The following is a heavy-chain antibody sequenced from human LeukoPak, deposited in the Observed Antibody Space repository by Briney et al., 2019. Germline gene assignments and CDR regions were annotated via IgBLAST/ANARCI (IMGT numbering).Heavy chain of an antibody. CDR2: IITILGIA. D-gene: IGHD3-10*01. CDR1: GGTFSSYA. Sequence: SSGKASCKASGGTFSSYAISWVRQSPRQGLEWMGRIITILGIANYAQKFQGRVAITADKSTSTAYMELSSLRSEDTAVYYCARGALWFGESFPFDYWGQGTLVTVSS. V-gene: IGHV1-69*04. CDR3: ARGALWFGESFPFDY. J-gene: IGHJ4*02.